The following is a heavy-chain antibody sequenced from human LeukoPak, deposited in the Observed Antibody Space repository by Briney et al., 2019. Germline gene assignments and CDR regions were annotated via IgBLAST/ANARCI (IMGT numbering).Heavy chain of an antibody. D-gene: IGHD4-23*01. CDR1: GFTVSNNY. CDR2: IYSDGST. Sequence: GGSLRLSCAVSGFTVSNNYMSWVRQAPGKGLAWVSVIYSDGSTYYADSVKGRFTISRDNSKNTLYLQMNSLRAEDAAVYYCARGGGGGNPFDYWGQGTLVTVSS. V-gene: IGHV3-53*01. CDR3: ARGGGGGNPFDY. J-gene: IGHJ4*02.